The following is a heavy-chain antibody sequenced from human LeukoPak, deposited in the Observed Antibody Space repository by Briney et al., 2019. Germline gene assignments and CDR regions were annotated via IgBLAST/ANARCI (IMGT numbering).Heavy chain of an antibody. CDR3: ARHGYSSGWYEGYFDY. Sequence: GESLKISCKGSGYSFTSYWIGWVRQMPGKSLEWMGIIYPGDSDTRYSPSFQGQVTISADKSISTAYLQWSSLKASDTAMYYCARHGYSSGWYEGYFDYWGQGTLVTVSS. CDR1: GYSFTSYW. D-gene: IGHD6-19*01. V-gene: IGHV5-51*01. CDR2: IYPGDSDT. J-gene: IGHJ4*02.